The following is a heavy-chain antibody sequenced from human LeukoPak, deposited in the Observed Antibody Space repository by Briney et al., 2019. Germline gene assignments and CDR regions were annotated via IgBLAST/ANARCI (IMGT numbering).Heavy chain of an antibody. CDR1: GYTFTSYY. CDR3: ARYSSGRLGAFDI. Sequence: ASVKVSCKASGYTFTSYYMHWVRQAPGQGLEWMGIINPSGGSTSYAQKFQGRVTMTRDMSTSTVYMELSSLRSEDTAVYYCARYSSGRLGAFDIWGQGTMVTVSS. CDR2: INPSGGST. J-gene: IGHJ3*02. D-gene: IGHD3-22*01. V-gene: IGHV1-46*01.